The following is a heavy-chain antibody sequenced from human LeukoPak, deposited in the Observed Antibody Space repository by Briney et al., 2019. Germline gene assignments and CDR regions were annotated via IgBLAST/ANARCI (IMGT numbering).Heavy chain of an antibody. CDR3: ATPIALYYYDSSDSKEGVAFDI. J-gene: IGHJ3*02. D-gene: IGHD3-22*01. CDR1: GYTFTSYA. Sequence: ASVKVSCKASGYTFTSYAMHWVRQAPGQRLEWMGRINAGNGNTKYSQKFQGRVTITRDTSASTAYMELSSLRSDDTAVYYCATPIALYYYDSSDSKEGVAFDIWGQGTMVTVSS. V-gene: IGHV1-3*01. CDR2: INAGNGNT.